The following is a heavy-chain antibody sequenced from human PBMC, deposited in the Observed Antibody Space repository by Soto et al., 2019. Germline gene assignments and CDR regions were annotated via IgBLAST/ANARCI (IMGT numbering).Heavy chain of an antibody. CDR1: GGSINSGGYY. Sequence: QVQLRESGPGLVKPSQTLSLTCTVSGGSINSGGYYWNWIRQHPGKGPEWIGYMYYSGSTYYNPSLRSRVIISADASENHFSLKRSSVTAADTAVYFCARGYRQSGYSSSWVFDYWGQGTLVNVSS. J-gene: IGHJ4*02. D-gene: IGHD6-13*01. CDR2: MYYSGST. CDR3: ARGYRQSGYSSSWVFDY. V-gene: IGHV4-31*03.